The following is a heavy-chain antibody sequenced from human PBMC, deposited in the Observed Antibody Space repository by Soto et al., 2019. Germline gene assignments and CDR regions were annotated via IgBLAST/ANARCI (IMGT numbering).Heavy chain of an antibody. D-gene: IGHD6-13*01. CDR3: ARDRSSSWYTSYYGMDV. CDR2: ISAYNGNT. Sequence: QVQLVQSGAEVKKPGASVKVSCKASGYTFTSYGISWVRQAPGQGLEWMGWISAYNGNTNCAQKLQGRVTMTTDTSTSTAYMELRSLRSDDTAVYYCARDRSSSWYTSYYGMDVWGQGTTVTVSS. CDR1: GYTFTSYG. J-gene: IGHJ6*02. V-gene: IGHV1-18*01.